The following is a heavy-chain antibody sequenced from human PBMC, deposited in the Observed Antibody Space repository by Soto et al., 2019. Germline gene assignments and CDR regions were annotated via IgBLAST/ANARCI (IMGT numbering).Heavy chain of an antibody. CDR1: GGSFSGYY. V-gene: IGHV4-34*01. J-gene: IGHJ5*02. D-gene: IGHD3-10*01. Sequence: QVQLQQWGAGLLKPSETLSLTCAVYGGSFSGYYWSWIRQPPGKGLEWIGEINHSGSTNYNPSLKRRVPITVNQAKDQFSLKLSSVTAADTAVYYCARGPSMGWFDPWGQGTLVTVSS. CDR3: ARGPSMGWFDP. CDR2: INHSGST.